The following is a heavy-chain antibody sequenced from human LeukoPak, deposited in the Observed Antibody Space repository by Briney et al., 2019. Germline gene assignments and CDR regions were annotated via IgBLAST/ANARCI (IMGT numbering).Heavy chain of an antibody. D-gene: IGHD1-26*01. CDR2: IRSKAYGGTT. V-gene: IGHV3-49*03. Sequence: PGGSLRLSCTASGFTFGDYAMSWFRQAPGKGLEWVGFIRSKAYGGTTEYAASVKGRFTISRDDSKSIAYPQMNSLKTEDTAVYYCTRVPSGSYSPYFDYWGQGTLVTVSS. CDR3: TRVPSGSYSPYFDY. CDR1: GFTFGDYA. J-gene: IGHJ4*02.